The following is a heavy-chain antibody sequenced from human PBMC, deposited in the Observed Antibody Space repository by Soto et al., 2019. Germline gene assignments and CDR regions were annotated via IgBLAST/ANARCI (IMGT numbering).Heavy chain of an antibody. CDR3: AVVTWTPYDYGMDV. CDR2: IYHSGST. J-gene: IGHJ6*02. CDR1: GGSISSGGYS. Sequence: QLQLQESGSGLVKPSQTLSLTCAVSGGSISSGGYSWSWIRQPPGKGLEWIGYIYHSGSTYYNPSLKSRVTLSVDRSKNQFTRKLSSVTAADTAVYYCAVVTWTPYDYGMDVWGQGTTVTVSS. V-gene: IGHV4-30-2*01. D-gene: IGHD2-21*02.